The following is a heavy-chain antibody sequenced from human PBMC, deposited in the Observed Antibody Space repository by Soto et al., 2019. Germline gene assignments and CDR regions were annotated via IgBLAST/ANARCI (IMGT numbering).Heavy chain of an antibody. D-gene: IGHD5-12*01. J-gene: IGHJ6*02. CDR3: ARDLSGYEGGVSYYYGMDV. CDR2: ISAYNGNT. V-gene: IGHV1-18*04. CDR1: GYTFTSYG. Sequence: GASVKVSCKASGYTFTSYGISWVRQAPGQGLEWMGWISAYNGNTNYAQKLQGRVTMTTDTSTSTAYMELRSLRSEDTAVYYCARDLSGYEGGVSYYYGMDVWGQGTTVTVSS.